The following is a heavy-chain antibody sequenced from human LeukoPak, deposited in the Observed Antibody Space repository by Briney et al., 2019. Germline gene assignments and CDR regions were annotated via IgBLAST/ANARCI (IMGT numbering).Heavy chain of an antibody. V-gene: IGHV4-61*02. CDR2: FYTTGST. D-gene: IGHD3-10*01. CDR3: ARGIITMVRGVILRYYYYYMDV. Sequence: PSETLSLTCTVSGGSISSGAYYWSWIRQPAGKGLESIGRFYTTGSTNYNPSLKSRVTISVDTARNQFSLKLSSVTAADTAVYYCARGIITMVRGVILRYYYYYMDVWGKGTTVTVSS. J-gene: IGHJ6*03. CDR1: GGSISSGAYY.